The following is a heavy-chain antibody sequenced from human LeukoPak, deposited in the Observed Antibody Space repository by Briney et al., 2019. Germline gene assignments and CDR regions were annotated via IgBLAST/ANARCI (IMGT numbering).Heavy chain of an antibody. J-gene: IGHJ2*01. V-gene: IGHV3-48*02. CDR2: ISTSSSTI. D-gene: IGHD4-23*01. CDR3: AKTTVVTGYWYFDL. CDR1: GFTFRSYS. Sequence: PGGSLRLSCATSGFTFRSYSMHWVRQAPGKGLEWRSFISTSSSTIYYADSVKGRFTLSRDNAKSSLYLQMNSLRDEDTAVYYCAKTTVVTGYWYFDLWGRGTLVTVSS.